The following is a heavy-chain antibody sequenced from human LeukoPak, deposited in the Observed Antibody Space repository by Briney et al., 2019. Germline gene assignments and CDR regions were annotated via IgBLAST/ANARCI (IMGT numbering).Heavy chain of an antibody. CDR2: IGGRDHNT. V-gene: IGHV3-23*01. Sequence: PGGSLRLSCAASGFTFSTYPMSWVRQAPGKGLEWVSSIGGRDHNTYYSDSVKGRFTISRDNSKNTLFLQMNSLRTEDTAVYFCAKVEKPLTTVNMILVLNSLDCWGQGTLVTVSS. D-gene: IGHD3/OR15-3a*01. J-gene: IGHJ4*02. CDR1: GFTFSTYP. CDR3: AKVEKPLTTVNMILVLNSLDC.